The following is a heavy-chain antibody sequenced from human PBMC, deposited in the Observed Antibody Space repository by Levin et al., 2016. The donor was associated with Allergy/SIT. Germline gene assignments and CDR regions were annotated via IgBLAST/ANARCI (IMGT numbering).Heavy chain of an antibody. J-gene: IGHJ4*02. D-gene: IGHD1-26*01. Sequence: WIRQPPGKGLEWVANIKQDGSEKYYVDSVKGRFTISRDNAKNSLYLQMNSLRAEDTAVYYCARVSGSYYPGYYFDYWGQGTLVTVSS. CDR3: ARVSGSYYPGYYFDY. V-gene: IGHV3-7*04. CDR2: IKQDGSEK.